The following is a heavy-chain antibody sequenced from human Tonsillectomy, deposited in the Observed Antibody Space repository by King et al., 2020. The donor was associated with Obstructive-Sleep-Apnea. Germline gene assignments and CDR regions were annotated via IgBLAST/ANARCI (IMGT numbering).Heavy chain of an antibody. CDR2: ISYDGSDK. J-gene: IGHJ5*02. CDR3: GGYNWFDP. Sequence: VQLVESGGGVVQPGRCLRLSCAASGFTFSNYGMHWVRQAPGEGLEWVAIISYDGSDKYYADSLKGRFTISRDNSKSTLYLQMNSLRPEDTAVYYCGGYNWFDPWGQGTLVTVSS. V-gene: IGHV3-30*03. CDR1: GFTFSNYG. D-gene: IGHD6-13*01.